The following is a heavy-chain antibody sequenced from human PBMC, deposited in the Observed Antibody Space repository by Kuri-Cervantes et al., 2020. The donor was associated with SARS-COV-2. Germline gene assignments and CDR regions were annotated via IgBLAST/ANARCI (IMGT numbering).Heavy chain of an antibody. CDR1: GFTFSSYS. Sequence: GGSLRLSCAASGFTFSSYSMNWVRQAPGKGLEWVSYISSSSSTIYYADSVKGRFTISRDNAKNSLYLQMNSLRDEDTAVYYCAREAPCRIVGAICYGMDVWGQGTTVPSP. J-gene: IGHJ6*02. CDR3: AREAPCRIVGAICYGMDV. V-gene: IGHV3-48*02. CDR2: ISSSSSTI. D-gene: IGHD1-26*01.